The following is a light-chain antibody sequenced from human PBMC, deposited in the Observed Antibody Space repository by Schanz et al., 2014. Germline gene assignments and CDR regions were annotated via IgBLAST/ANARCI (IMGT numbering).Light chain of an antibody. Sequence: EIVLTQSPDTLSLSPGERATLSCRASQSVSSNLAWFQQKPGQAPRLLIYGSSNRATGIPARFSGSGSGTEFTLTISSLQSEDFAVYYCQQYNNWPPWTFGQGTKVEIK. CDR3: QQYNNWPPWT. J-gene: IGKJ1*01. V-gene: IGKV3D-15*01. CDR1: QSVSSN. CDR2: GSS.